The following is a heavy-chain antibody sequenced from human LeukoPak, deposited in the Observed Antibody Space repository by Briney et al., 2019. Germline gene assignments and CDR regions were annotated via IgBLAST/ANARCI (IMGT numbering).Heavy chain of an antibody. CDR2: ITTNGGST. CDR3: VKVAAAGIGAFDI. Sequence: GSLRLSCSASGFTFSSFAMHWVRQAPGKGLEYISAITTNGGSTYYVDSVRGRFTISRDNSKNTVYLQLSSLRAEDTAVYYCVKVAAAGIGAFDIWGQGTMVTVSS. J-gene: IGHJ3*02. D-gene: IGHD6-13*01. V-gene: IGHV3-64D*06. CDR1: GFTFSSFA.